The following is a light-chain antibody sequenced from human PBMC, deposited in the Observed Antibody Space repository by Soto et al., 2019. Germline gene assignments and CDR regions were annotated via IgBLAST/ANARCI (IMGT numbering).Light chain of an antibody. CDR3: QQYYNTPPYT. Sequence: DIVMTQSPDSLAVSLGERATINCKSSQSVFYSSNNKNYLAWYQQKPGHPPKLLIYWASTRESGVPDRFSGSGSGTDFTLTISSLQAEDVAVYYRQQYYNTPPYTFGQGTKLEIK. CDR1: QSVFYSSNNKNY. J-gene: IGKJ2*01. V-gene: IGKV4-1*01. CDR2: WAS.